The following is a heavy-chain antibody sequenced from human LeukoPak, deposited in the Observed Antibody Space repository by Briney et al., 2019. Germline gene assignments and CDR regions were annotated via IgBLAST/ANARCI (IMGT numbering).Heavy chain of an antibody. CDR1: GFTFGNYG. CDR2: IWYDGSNK. V-gene: IGHV3-33*06. CDR3: AKDGEN. Sequence: PGGSLRLSCAASGFTFGNYGMHWVRQPPGKRLEWVAVIWYDGSNKYYADSVKGRFTISRDNSKNTLYLQMNSLRAEDTAVYYCAKDGENWGQGTLVTVSS. D-gene: IGHD2/OR15-2a*01. J-gene: IGHJ4*02.